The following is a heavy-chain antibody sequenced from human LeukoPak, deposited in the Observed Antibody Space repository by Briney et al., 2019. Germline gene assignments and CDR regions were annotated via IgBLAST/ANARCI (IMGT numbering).Heavy chain of an antibody. CDR1: GFTVSSNS. D-gene: IGHD3-22*01. Sequence: TGGSLRLSCTVSGFTVSSNSMSWVRQAPGKGLEWVSFIYSDNTHYSDSVKGRFTISRDNSKNILYLQMNSLRAEDTAVYYCARDLYRIVVVPHYFDYWGQGTLVTVSS. V-gene: IGHV3-53*01. CDR2: IYSDNT. J-gene: IGHJ4*02. CDR3: ARDLYRIVVVPHYFDY.